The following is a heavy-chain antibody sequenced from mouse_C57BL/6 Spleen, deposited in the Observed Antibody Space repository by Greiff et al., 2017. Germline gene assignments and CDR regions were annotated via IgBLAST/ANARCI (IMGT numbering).Heavy chain of an antibody. CDR3: ARNSNYDAMDY. V-gene: IGHV5-17*01. D-gene: IGHD2-5*01. CDR2: ISSGSSTI. CDR1: GFTFSDYG. Sequence: EVQLVESGGGLVKPGGSLKLSCAASGFTFSDYGMHWVRQAPEKGLEWVAYISSGSSTIYYADTVKGRFTISRDNAKNTLFLQMTSLRSEETAMYYCARNSNYDAMDYGGQGTSVTVSS. J-gene: IGHJ4*01.